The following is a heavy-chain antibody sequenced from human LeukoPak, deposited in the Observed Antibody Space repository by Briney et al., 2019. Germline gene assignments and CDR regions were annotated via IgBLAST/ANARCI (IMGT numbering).Heavy chain of an antibody. CDR3: ARYAEYAVSTPCY. CDR1: GFTFSSYG. V-gene: IGHV3-30*03. CDR2: LSYDGNYK. Sequence: PGGSLRLSCAASGFTFSSYGMHWVRQAPGKGLEWAAVLSYDGNYKYCADSVKGRFAISRDNSENTLYLQMNSLRAEDTAVYYCARYAEYAVSTPCYWGQGTLVTVSA. J-gene: IGHJ4*02. D-gene: IGHD2-8*01.